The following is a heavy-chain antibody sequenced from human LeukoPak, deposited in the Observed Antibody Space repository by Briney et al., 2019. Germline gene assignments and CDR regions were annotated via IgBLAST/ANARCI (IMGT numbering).Heavy chain of an antibody. D-gene: IGHD3-10*01. CDR1: GFTFTDYY. J-gene: IGHJ4*02. Sequence: GGSLRLSCSASGFTFTDYYMSWIRQAPGKGPEWVSYISPSGTVIYYGDSVKGRFTISRDDAKKSLYLQMNSLRAEDTAVYYCARDYNCWGQGTLVTVSS. CDR3: ARDYNC. V-gene: IGHV3-11*01. CDR2: ISPSGTVI.